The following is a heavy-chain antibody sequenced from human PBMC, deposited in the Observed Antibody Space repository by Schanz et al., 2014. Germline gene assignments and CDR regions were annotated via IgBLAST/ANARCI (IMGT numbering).Heavy chain of an antibody. Sequence: VQLVESGGGVVQFGRSLRLSCVASGFTFNSYAMTWVRQAPGKGLEWVSALSGSGGSTYYADSVKGRFTISRDNSKNTLYLHMNTLRSEDTAVYYCAKDSTHIDIVLVPTAIDYWGQGTLVTVSS. J-gene: IGHJ4*02. V-gene: IGHV3-23*04. CDR1: GFTFNSYA. D-gene: IGHD2-2*01. CDR2: LSGSGGST. CDR3: AKDSTHIDIVLVPTAIDY.